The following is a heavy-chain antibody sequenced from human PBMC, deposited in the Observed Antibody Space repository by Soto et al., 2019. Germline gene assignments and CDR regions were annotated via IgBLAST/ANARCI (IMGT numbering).Heavy chain of an antibody. Sequence: SETLSLTCTVSGGSISSYYWSWIRQPPGKGLEWIGYIYYSGSTNYNPSLKSRVTISVDTSKNQFSLKLSSVTAADTAVYYCAFSETDSFDYWGQGTLVTVSS. J-gene: IGHJ4*02. CDR3: AFSETDSFDY. CDR2: IYYSGST. V-gene: IGHV4-59*01. CDR1: GGSISSYY.